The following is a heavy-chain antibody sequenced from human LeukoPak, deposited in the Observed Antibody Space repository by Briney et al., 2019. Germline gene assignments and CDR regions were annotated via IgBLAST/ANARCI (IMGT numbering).Heavy chain of an antibody. CDR3: ATWAFYHDLDV. D-gene: IGHD1-26*01. J-gene: IGHJ6*02. CDR2: ISADGKA. Sequence: GGSLRLSCAASGMNFERHAMHWVRQRPGKGLEWVGVISADGKADHADAVKGRFTVSRDNSKDSLSLQMSSLRDEDTALYYCATWAFYHDLDVWGQGTTVIVSS. V-gene: IGHV3-43*02. CDR1: GMNFERHA.